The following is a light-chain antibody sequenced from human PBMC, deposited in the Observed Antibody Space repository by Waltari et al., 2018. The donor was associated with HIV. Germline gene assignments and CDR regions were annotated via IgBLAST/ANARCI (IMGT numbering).Light chain of an antibody. CDR2: DVS. J-gene: IGLJ2*01. CDR1: RSDIGYYNY. Sequence: QSALTQPASVSGSPGQSLTMSCTGTRSDIGYYNYVPWYQQHPGKAPKLMIYDVSERPSGVSDRFSGSKSGNTASLTISGLQAEDEADYYCSSYTNRNTVLFGGGTRLTVL. CDR3: SSYTNRNTVL. V-gene: IGLV2-14*01.